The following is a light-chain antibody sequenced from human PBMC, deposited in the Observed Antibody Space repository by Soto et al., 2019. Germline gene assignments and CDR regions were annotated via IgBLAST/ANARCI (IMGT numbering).Light chain of an antibody. V-gene: IGKV1-33*01. CDR3: QQCDTLPLT. Sequence: DIQMTQSPSSLSASVGDRVTIICQASQDITNYLNWYQQKPGKAPKLLIHDSSNLETGVPSRFSGSGSGTYFSFTISSLQPEDIATYYCQQCDTLPLTFGQGTRLEIK. CDR2: DSS. CDR1: QDITNY. J-gene: IGKJ5*01.